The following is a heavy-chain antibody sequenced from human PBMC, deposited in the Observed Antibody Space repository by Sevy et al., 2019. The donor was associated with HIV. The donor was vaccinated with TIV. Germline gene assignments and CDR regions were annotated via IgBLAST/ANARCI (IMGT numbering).Heavy chain of an antibody. D-gene: IGHD1-7*01. CDR2: FDPEDGET. Sequence: ASVKVSCKVSGYTLTELSMHWVRQAPGKGLEWMGGFDPEDGETIYAQKFQGRVTMTEATSTDTAYMELSSLRSEDTAVYYCATVLTGTTYGGDSWGQGTLVTVSS. J-gene: IGHJ4*02. CDR3: ATVLTGTTYGGDS. V-gene: IGHV1-24*01. CDR1: GYTLTELS.